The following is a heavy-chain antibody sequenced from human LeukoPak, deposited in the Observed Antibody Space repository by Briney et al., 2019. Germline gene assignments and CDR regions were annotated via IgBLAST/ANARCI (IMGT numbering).Heavy chain of an antibody. CDR1: GFTFSSYG. D-gene: IGHD3-22*01. CDR2: IRYDGSNK. V-gene: IGHV3-30*02. Sequence: GGSLRLSCAASGFTFSSYGMHWVRQAPGKGLEWVAFIRYDGSNKYYADSVKGRFTISRDNSKNTLYLQMKSLRAEDTAVYYCAKDPNRYDSSIYYCAYWGQGTLVTVSS. J-gene: IGHJ4*02. CDR3: AKDPNRYDSSIYYCAY.